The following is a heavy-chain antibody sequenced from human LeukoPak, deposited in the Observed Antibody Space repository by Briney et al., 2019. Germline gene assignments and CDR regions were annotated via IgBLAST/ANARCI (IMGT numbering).Heavy chain of an antibody. Sequence: SGTLSLTCAVSGGSISSSNWWSWVRQPPGKGLEWIGYMSQTGSTYYNPSLKSRVTISVDTSKSQFSLKLTSVTAADTAVYYCARDWSGPYYFDHWGQGILVTVSS. J-gene: IGHJ4*01. D-gene: IGHD3-3*01. V-gene: IGHV4-4*02. CDR3: ARDWSGPYYFDH. CDR2: MSQTGST. CDR1: GGSISSSNW.